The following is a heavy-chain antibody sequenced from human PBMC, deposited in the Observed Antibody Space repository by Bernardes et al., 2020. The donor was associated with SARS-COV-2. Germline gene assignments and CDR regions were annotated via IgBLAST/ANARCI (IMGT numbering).Heavy chain of an antibody. V-gene: IGHV4-31*03. CDR1: GGSISSGGDY. CDR2: VYSTGST. D-gene: IGHD6-19*01. CDR3: ARVGYNSGWATNY. Sequence: SETLSLTCTVSGGSISSGGDYWSWIRQHPGKGLEWIGYVYSTGSTYYNPSLKSRVTISVDTSKKQFSLKLSSVTAADTAVYYCARVGYNSGWATNYWGQGTLVTVSS. J-gene: IGHJ4*02.